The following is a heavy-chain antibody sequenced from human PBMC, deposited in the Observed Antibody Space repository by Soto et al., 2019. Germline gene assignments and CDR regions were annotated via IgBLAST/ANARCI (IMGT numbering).Heavy chain of an antibody. V-gene: IGHV1-69*04. D-gene: IGHD2-15*01. CDR3: ARDVSEYCSGGSCYQWFDP. Sequence: ASVKVSCKASGGTFSSYTISWVRQAPGQGLEWMGRIIPILGIANYAQKFQGRVTITADKSTSTAYMELSSLRSEDTAVYYCARDVSEYCSGGSCYQWFDPWGQGTLVTVSS. J-gene: IGHJ5*02. CDR2: IIPILGIA. CDR1: GGTFSSYT.